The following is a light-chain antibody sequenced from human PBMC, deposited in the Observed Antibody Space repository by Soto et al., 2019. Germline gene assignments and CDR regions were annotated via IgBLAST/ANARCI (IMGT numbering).Light chain of an antibody. J-gene: IGKJ2*01. CDR1: QSIGNW. Sequence: DIQMTQSPSTLSASEGDRVTITCRASQSIGNWLAWYQQKTGKAPKLLIYKASILQSGVPARFSGSGSGTEFTLTISSLQPDDFATSYCQQYDSYPYTFGQGTKLEIK. CDR2: KAS. CDR3: QQYDSYPYT. V-gene: IGKV1-5*03.